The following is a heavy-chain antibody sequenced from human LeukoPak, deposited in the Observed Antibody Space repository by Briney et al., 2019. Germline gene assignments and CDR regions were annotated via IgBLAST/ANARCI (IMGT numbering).Heavy chain of an antibody. CDR3: ASSSSSWFSGDYYYGMDV. CDR1: GFTFSDYY. Sequence: PGGSLRLSCAASGFTFSDYYMSWIRQAPGKGLEWVSYISSSGSTIYYADSVKGRFTISRDNAKNSLYLQMNSLRAEDTAVYYCASSSSSWFSGDYYYGMDVWGQGTTVTVSS. J-gene: IGHJ6*02. D-gene: IGHD6-13*01. CDR2: ISSSGSTI. V-gene: IGHV3-11*01.